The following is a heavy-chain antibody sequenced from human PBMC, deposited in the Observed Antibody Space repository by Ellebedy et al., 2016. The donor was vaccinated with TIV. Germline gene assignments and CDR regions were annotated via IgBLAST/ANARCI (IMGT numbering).Heavy chain of an antibody. V-gene: IGHV3-30*18. CDR1: GITLSQYG. CDR3: VKQPHYGWPFDM. CDR2: MSHDGSQE. J-gene: IGHJ3*02. Sequence: GESLKISXVVSGITLSQYGMHWVRQAPGKGLEWVAVMSHDGSQEYYADSVKGRFTISRDNSKSTLYLQLSSLSAEDTAVYYCVKQPHYGWPFDMWGQGTMVTVSS. D-gene: IGHD4-17*01.